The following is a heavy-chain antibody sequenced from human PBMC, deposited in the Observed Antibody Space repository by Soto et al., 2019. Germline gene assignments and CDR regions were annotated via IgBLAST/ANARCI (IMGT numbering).Heavy chain of an antibody. CDR2: IIPIFGTA. CDR3: ARGTSGGLLLRVTPFYYYGMDV. CDR1: GGTFSSYA. D-gene: IGHD3-22*01. V-gene: IGHV1-69*06. J-gene: IGHJ6*02. Sequence: VASVKVSCKASGGTFSSYAISWVRQAPGQGLEWMGGIIPIFGTANYAQKFQGRVTITADKSTSTAYMELSSLRSEDTAVYYCARGTSGGLLLRVTPFYYYGMDVWGQGTTVTVSS.